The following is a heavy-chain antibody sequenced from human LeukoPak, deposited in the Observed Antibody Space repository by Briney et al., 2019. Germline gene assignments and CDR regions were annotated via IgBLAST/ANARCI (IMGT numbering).Heavy chain of an antibody. Sequence: ASVKVSYKASGYTFTGYYMHWVRQAPGQGLEWMGWINPNSGGTNYAQKFQGRVTMTRDTSISTAYMELSRLRSDDTAVYYCARARLRWRTADAFDIWGQGTMVTVSS. CDR2: INPNSGGT. J-gene: IGHJ3*02. D-gene: IGHD4-23*01. CDR1: GYTFTGYY. CDR3: ARARLRWRTADAFDI. V-gene: IGHV1-2*02.